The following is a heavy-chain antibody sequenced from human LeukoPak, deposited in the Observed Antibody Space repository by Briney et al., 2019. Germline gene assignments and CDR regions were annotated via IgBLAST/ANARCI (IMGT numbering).Heavy chain of an antibody. D-gene: IGHD5-18*01. V-gene: IGHV4-34*01. Sequence: SETLSLTCAVYGGSFSGYYWSWIRQPPGKGLEWIGEINHSGSTNYNPSLKSRVTISLDTSKSQFSLKVRYVTAADTAVYYCARGGGKHTAMVLKPYYYYYYYMDVWGKGTTVTISS. CDR2: INHSGST. J-gene: IGHJ6*03. CDR1: GGSFSGYY. CDR3: ARGGGKHTAMVLKPYYYYYYYMDV.